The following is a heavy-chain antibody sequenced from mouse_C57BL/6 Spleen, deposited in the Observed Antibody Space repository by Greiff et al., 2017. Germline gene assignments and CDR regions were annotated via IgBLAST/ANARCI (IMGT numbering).Heavy chain of an antibody. J-gene: IGHJ2*01. Sequence: VKLMESGGGLVQPGGSLSLSCAASGFTFTDYYMSWVRQPPGKALEWLGFIRKKANGYTTEYSASVKGRFTISRDNFQSILYLQMNALRAEDSARYYGARYMGGMKDYFDNWGQGTTLTVCS. V-gene: IGHV7-3*01. CDR1: GFTFTDYY. CDR2: IRKKANGYTT. CDR3: ARYMGGMKDYFDN.